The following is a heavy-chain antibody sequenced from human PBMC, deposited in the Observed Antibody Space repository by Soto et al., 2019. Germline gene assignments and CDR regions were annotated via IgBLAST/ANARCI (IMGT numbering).Heavy chain of an antibody. D-gene: IGHD6-6*01. CDR3: ARDPRTARASAMDV. V-gene: IGHV3-33*01. Sequence: GGSLRLSCTASGFIFSNFGMHWVRQAPGKGLEWVAGVWYDGSNGVSAESVKGRFTISRGNSKNTLYLQMTSLRAEDTAVYYCARDPRTARASAMDVWGQGTTVTAP. J-gene: IGHJ6*02. CDR2: VWYDGSNG. CDR1: GFIFSNFG.